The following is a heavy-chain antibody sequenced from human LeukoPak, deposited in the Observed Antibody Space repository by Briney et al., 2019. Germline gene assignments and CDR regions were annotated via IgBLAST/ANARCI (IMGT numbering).Heavy chain of an antibody. J-gene: IGHJ4*02. CDR2: INHSGST. CDR3: ATQGGIAARHRGDFDY. CDR1: GGSFSGYY. D-gene: IGHD6-6*01. V-gene: IGHV4-34*01. Sequence: PSETLSLTCAVYGGSFSGYYWSWIRQPPGKGLEWIGEINHSGSTNYNPSLKSRVTISVDTSKNQFSLKLSSVTAADTAVYYCATQGGIAARHRGDFDYWGQGTLVTVSS.